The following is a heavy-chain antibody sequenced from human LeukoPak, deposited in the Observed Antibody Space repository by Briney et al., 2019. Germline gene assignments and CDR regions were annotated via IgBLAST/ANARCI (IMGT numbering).Heavy chain of an antibody. V-gene: IGHV3-20*04. CDR1: GFTFDDYG. D-gene: IGHD6-19*01. CDR2: INWNGGST. Sequence: GGSLRLSCAASGFTFDDYGMSWVRQAPGKGLDWVSGINWNGGSTGYADSVKGRFTISRDNAKNSLYLQMNSLRAEDTALYYCARAGYSSGWYSYYYYMDVWGKGTTVTVSS. CDR3: ARAGYSSGWYSYYYYMDV. J-gene: IGHJ6*03.